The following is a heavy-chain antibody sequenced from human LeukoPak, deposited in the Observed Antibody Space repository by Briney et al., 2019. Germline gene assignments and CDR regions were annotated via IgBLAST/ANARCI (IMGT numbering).Heavy chain of an antibody. V-gene: IGHV3-23*01. CDR3: AKDLGTAMVISGFDY. J-gene: IGHJ4*02. D-gene: IGHD5-18*01. Sequence: PGGSLRLSCAASGFTFSSYAMSWVRQAPGKGLEWVSAISGSGGSTYCADSVKGRFTISRDNSKNTLYLQMNSLRAEDTAVYYCAKDLGTAMVISGFDYWGQGTLVTVSS. CDR1: GFTFSSYA. CDR2: ISGSGGST.